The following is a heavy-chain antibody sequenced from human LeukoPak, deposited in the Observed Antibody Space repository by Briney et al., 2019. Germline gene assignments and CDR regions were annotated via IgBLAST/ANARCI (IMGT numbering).Heavy chain of an antibody. J-gene: IGHJ4*02. CDR1: GFTFDDYA. V-gene: IGHV3-9*01. CDR2: ISWNSGSI. Sequence: GRSLRPSCAASGFTFDDYAMHWVRQAPGKGLEWVSGISWNSGSIGYADSVKGRFTISRDNAKNSLYLQMNSLRAEDTALYYCARGKQWLESYYFDYWGQGTLVTVSS. CDR3: ARGKQWLESYYFDY. D-gene: IGHD6-19*01.